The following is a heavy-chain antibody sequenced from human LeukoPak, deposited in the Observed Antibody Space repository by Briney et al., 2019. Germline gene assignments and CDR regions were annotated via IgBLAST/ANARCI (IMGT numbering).Heavy chain of an antibody. CDR1: GYTFTGYY. CDR2: INPNSGGT. CDR3: ARDLRSSGVRAFIGFDP. J-gene: IGHJ5*02. D-gene: IGHD3-10*01. V-gene: IGHV1-2*04. Sequence: ASVKVSCKASGYTFTGYYMHWVRQAPGQGLEWMGWINPNSGGTNYAQKFQGWVTMTRDTSISTAYMELSRLRSDDTAVYYCARDLRSSGVRAFIGFDPWGQGTLVTVSS.